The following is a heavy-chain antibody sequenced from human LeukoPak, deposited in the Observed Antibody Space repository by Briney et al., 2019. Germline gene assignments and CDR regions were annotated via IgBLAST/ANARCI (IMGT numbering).Heavy chain of an antibody. CDR1: GFTFSNYW. J-gene: IGHJ4*02. CDR2: INSGGST. D-gene: IGHD3-10*01. Sequence: GGSLRLSCAASGFTFSNYWLTWVRQAPGKGLEWVSLINSGGSTDYADSVKGRFTISRDNSKNTLYLQMNSLRVEDTAVYYCARELLWYGEVHWGQGTLVTVSS. CDR3: ARELLWYGEVH. V-gene: IGHV3-53*01.